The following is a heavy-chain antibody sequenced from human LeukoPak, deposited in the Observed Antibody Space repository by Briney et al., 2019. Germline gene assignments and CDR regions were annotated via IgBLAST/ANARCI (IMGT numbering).Heavy chain of an antibody. J-gene: IGHJ4*02. CDR1: GGSISRSNW. D-gene: IGHD3-9*01. V-gene: IGHV4-4*02. CDR3: ATYYDILSGYTFDY. Sequence: SGTLSITCTVSGGSISRSNWWSWVRQPPGKGLEWIGEIHDTGSTNYNPPLKSRVTMSLDKSKNQFSLNLNSVTAADTAVYYCATYYDILSGYTFDYWGQGTLVAVSS. CDR2: IHDTGST.